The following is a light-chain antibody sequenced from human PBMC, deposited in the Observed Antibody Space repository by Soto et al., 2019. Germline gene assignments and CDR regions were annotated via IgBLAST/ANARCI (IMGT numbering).Light chain of an antibody. Sequence: EIVLKQSPGTMSLSPGERATLSCRASQSVTSNYFAWYQQKPGQAPRLLIYGVSSRATGIPDRFSGSGSGTDFTLTISRLEPEDFAVYYCLQYGDSPRTFGQGTKVDXK. CDR1: QSVTSNY. CDR2: GVS. V-gene: IGKV3-20*01. J-gene: IGKJ1*01. CDR3: LQYGDSPRT.